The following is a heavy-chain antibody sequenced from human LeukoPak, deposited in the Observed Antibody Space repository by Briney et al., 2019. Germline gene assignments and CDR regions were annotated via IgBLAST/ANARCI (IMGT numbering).Heavy chain of an antibody. Sequence: ASETLSLTCTVSGGSISSYYWSWIRQPPGKGLERIGYIYYSGTTNYNPSLKSRVTISVDTSKNQFSLKLSSVTAADTAVYYCARGVYIAAAQYGYWGQGTLVTVSS. V-gene: IGHV4-59*01. CDR3: ARGVYIAAAQYGY. CDR2: IYYSGTT. D-gene: IGHD6-13*01. CDR1: GGSISSYY. J-gene: IGHJ4*02.